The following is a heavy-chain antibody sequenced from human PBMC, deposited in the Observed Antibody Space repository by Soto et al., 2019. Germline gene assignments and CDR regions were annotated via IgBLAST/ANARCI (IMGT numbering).Heavy chain of an antibody. CDR3: ARESEDLTSNFDY. CDR1: GFTFTRYS. CDR2: ISSTTNYI. J-gene: IGHJ4*02. Sequence: EVQLVESGGGLVKPGGSLRLSCAASGFTFTRYSMNWVRQAPGKGLEWVSSISSTTNYIYYGDSMKCRFTISRDNDKHSLYLEMNSLRAEDTAVYYCARESEDLTSNFDYWGQGTLVTVSS. V-gene: IGHV3-21*06.